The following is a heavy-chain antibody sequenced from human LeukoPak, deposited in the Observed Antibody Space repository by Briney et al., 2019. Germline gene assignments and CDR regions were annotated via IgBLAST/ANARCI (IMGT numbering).Heavy chain of an antibody. CDR2: TNPNSGGT. V-gene: IGHV1-2*02. J-gene: IGHJ4*02. CDR3: ARDKTYYDSSGYYFDY. D-gene: IGHD3-22*01. Sequence: GASVKVSCKASGYTFTGYYMHWVRQAPGQGLEWMGWTNPNSGGTNYAQKFQGRVTMTRDTSISTAYMELSRLRSDDTAVYYCARDKTYYDSSGYYFDYWGQGTLVTVSS. CDR1: GYTFTGYY.